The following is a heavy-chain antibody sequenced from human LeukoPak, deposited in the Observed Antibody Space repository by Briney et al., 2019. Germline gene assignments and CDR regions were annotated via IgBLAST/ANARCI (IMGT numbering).Heavy chain of an antibody. CDR2: IRYDGSNK. J-gene: IGHJ4*02. Sequence: GGSLRLSCAASGFTFSSYGMHWVRQAPGKGLEWVAFIRYDGSNKYYADSVKGRFTISRDNSKNTLYLQMNSLRAEDTAVYYCAKDRVRGVIMLFDYWGQGALVTVS. CDR3: AKDRVRGVIMLFDY. CDR1: GFTFSSYG. D-gene: IGHD3-10*01. V-gene: IGHV3-30*02.